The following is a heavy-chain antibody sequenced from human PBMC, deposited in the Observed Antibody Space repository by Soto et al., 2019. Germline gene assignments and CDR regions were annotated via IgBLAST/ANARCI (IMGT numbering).Heavy chain of an antibody. V-gene: IGHV3-21*05. CDR3: ASRGSEVTAGGGALDI. Sequence: EVQLVESGGGLVKPGGSLRLSCEVSGFSLINYNMNWVRQAPGKGLEWVSYISLIGTYISYADAEKGRFTIARDNAKNVLYLQMDRLRAEDTAVYYCASRGSEVTAGGGALDICGHGTMVTVSS. CDR1: GFSLINYN. D-gene: IGHD2-21*02. CDR2: ISLIGTYI. J-gene: IGHJ3*02.